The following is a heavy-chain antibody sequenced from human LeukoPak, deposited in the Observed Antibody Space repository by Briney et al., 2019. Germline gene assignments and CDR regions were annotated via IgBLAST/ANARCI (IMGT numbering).Heavy chain of an antibody. CDR1: GFAFGTYA. CDR3: ARDPYNTILYRLAH. V-gene: IGHV3-23*01. CDR2: ISADGQVT. D-gene: IGHD3-10*01. J-gene: IGHJ4*02. Sequence: PGGSLRLSCAGSGFAFGTYAMSWVRQASGMGLEWVSSISADGQVTYYADSVEGRFTVSRDNSKSTLYLQLNSLRAEDTATYYCARDPYNTILYRLAHWGQGTLVSVSS.